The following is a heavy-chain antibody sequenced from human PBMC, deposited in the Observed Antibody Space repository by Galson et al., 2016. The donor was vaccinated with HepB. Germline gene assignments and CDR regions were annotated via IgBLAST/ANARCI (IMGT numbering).Heavy chain of an antibody. Sequence: ETLSLTCIVSSGSISSNYYWGWIRQPPGKGLEWIGSIYYRGNTFYNPSLKSRVTISINTSNNQFSLKLSSVTAADTAVYYCARDSAVMSAYKTNFDHWGQGTLVTVSS. CDR1: SGSISSNYY. CDR3: ARDSAVMSAYKTNFDH. D-gene: IGHD4-23*01. V-gene: IGHV4-38-2*02. J-gene: IGHJ4*02. CDR2: IYYRGNT.